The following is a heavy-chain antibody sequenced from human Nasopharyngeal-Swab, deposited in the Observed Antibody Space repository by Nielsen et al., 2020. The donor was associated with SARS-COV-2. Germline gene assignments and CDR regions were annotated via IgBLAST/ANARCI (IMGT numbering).Heavy chain of an antibody. CDR1: GFTVSSNY. CDR3: ARDLGTVGATSY. CDR2: IYSGGST. D-gene: IGHD1-26*01. V-gene: IGHV3-53*01. Sequence: GESLKISCAASGFTVSSNYMSWVRQAPGKGLEWVSVIYSGGSTYYADSVKGRFTISSDNSKNTLYLQMNSLRADDTAVYYCARDLGTVGATSYWGQGTLVTVSS. J-gene: IGHJ4*02.